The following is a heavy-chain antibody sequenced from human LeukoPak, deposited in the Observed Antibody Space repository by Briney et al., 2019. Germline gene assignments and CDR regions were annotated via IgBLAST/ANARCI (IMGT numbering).Heavy chain of an antibody. CDR2: IRYDGSTK. Sequence: PGGSLRLSCGASGFTFSSYGMHWVRQAPGKGLEWVAFIRYDGSTKNYADSVKGRFTISRDNSKNMLYLQMNSLRGEDTAVYYCAKVYEYGDNDWFDSWGQGTLVTVSS. J-gene: IGHJ5*01. CDR3: AKVYEYGDNDWFDS. V-gene: IGHV3-30*02. CDR1: GFTFSSYG. D-gene: IGHD4-17*01.